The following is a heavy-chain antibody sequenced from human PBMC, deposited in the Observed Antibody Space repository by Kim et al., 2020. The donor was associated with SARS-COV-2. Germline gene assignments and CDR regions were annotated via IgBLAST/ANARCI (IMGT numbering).Heavy chain of an antibody. CDR1: GFTFSSYW. Sequence: GGSLRLSCAASGFTFSSYWMHWVRQAPGKGLLWVSRIKSDGSSTSYADSVKGRFTISRDYAKNMLYLQMNSLGAEDTAVYYCAEGGSTYFDHWGQGTLVTVSP. V-gene: IGHV3-74*01. CDR3: AEGGSTYFDH. CDR2: IKSDGSST. J-gene: IGHJ4*02. D-gene: IGHD3-16*01.